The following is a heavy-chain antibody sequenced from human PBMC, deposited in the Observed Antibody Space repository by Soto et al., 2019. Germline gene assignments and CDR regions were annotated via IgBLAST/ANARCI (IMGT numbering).Heavy chain of an antibody. Sequence: QVQLLESGGGVVQPGRSLRLSCAASGFTFSSYVMHWVRQAPGKGLEWVAGISYDGSNKYYADSVKGRFTISRDNSKNTLYLQMNSLRAEDTAVYYCAKVDTEGGYWGQGTLVTVSS. J-gene: IGHJ4*02. CDR1: GFTFSSYV. D-gene: IGHD3-16*01. V-gene: IGHV3-30*18. CDR2: ISYDGSNK. CDR3: AKVDTEGGY.